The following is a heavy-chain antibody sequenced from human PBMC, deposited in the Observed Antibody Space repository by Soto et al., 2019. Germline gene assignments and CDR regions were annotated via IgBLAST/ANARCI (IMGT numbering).Heavy chain of an antibody. Sequence: QVQLVQSGAEVKKPGSSVKVSCKASGGTFSSSAISWVRQAPGQGLEWMGGIIPIFGTANYAQKFQGRVTITADESTSTAYMELSSLRSEDTAVYYCARGGAYSSSWYDAFDIWGQGTMVTVSS. D-gene: IGHD6-13*01. J-gene: IGHJ3*02. V-gene: IGHV1-69*01. CDR2: IIPIFGTA. CDR1: GGTFSSSA. CDR3: ARGGAYSSSWYDAFDI.